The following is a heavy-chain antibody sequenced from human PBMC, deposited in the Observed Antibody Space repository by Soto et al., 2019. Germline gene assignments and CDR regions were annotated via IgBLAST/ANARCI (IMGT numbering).Heavy chain of an antibody. CDR2: IDYNGVT. J-gene: IGHJ4*02. CDR3: GKVLVGATGHTDSDS. CDR1: GGSIYRSGYY. V-gene: IGHV4-39*01. Sequence: PSETLSLTCTVSGGSIYRSGYYWGWIRQPPGRGLEWIGNIDYNGVTYSNPSLKSRVTISRDTSKNQFSLKLTSATAADTALYYCGKVLVGATGHTDSDSWGPGTLVTVSS. D-gene: IGHD2-15*01.